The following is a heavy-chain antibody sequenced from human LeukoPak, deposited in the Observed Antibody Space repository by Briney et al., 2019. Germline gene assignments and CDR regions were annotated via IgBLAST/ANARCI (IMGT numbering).Heavy chain of an antibody. CDR3: ATYTHWVAGDV. CDR1: GFTFSKSW. Sequence: GGSLRLSCAASGFTFSKSWMSWVRQAPGKGLEWVANMNEDGSERDYVDSVKGRLTIYRDNARKSLYLQMSSLRAEDTAVYYCATYTHWVAGDVWGQGTTVTVSS. V-gene: IGHV3-7*01. D-gene: IGHD3-16*01. CDR2: MNEDGSER. J-gene: IGHJ6*02.